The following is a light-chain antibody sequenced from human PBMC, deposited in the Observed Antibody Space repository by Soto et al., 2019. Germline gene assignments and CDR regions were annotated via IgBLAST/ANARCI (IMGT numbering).Light chain of an antibody. J-gene: IGKJ1*01. V-gene: IGKV3-15*01. CDR2: GAS. Sequence: IVMTQSPSTLSLSPGERATLSCRSSQSVSSNLAWYQQKPGQAPRLLIYGASTRATGIPARFSGSGSGTEFTLTISSLQSEDFAVYYCQQYNNWPPITLGQGTKVDIK. CDR3: QQYNNWPPIT. CDR1: QSVSSN.